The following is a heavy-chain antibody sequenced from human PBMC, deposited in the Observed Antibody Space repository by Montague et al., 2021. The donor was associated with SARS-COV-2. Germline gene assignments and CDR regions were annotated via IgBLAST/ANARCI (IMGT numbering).Heavy chain of an antibody. J-gene: IGHJ4*02. V-gene: IGHV4-39*01. CDR3: ASMVRAQVYYLDY. CDR1: GGSISSSSCY. CDR2: IFYSGST. D-gene: IGHD3-10*01. Sequence: SETLSLTCTVSGGSISSSSCYWGWIRQPPGKGLEWIGSIFYSGSTDYNPSLKSRVTISVDTSKNQFSPKLSSVTAADTAVYYCASMVRAQVYYLDYWGQGTLVTVSS.